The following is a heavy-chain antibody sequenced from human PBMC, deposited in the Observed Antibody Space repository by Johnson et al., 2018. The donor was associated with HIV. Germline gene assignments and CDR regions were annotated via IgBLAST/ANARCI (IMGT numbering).Heavy chain of an antibody. CDR2: ISYDGNNT. CDR1: GSIFSGVG. CDR3: AKSGRSFWGVNSHVAFDL. D-gene: IGHD1-26*01. J-gene: IGHJ3*01. V-gene: IGHV3-30*18. Sequence: QVQLLEPGGGVVQPGRSLRLSCTASGSIFSGVGLHWVRQEPGRGLEWVAFISYDGNNTYSADSMKGRFTISRDHSKNTLYLQMTILSTDDPALYYCAKSGRSFWGVNSHVAFDLWGHWTMVPVSS.